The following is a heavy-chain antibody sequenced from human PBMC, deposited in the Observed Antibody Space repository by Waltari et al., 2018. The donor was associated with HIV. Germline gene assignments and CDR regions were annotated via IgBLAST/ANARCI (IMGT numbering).Heavy chain of an antibody. D-gene: IGHD1-20*01. V-gene: IGHV4-61*02. Sequence: QVQLQESGPGLVKPSQTLSLTCTVSGGSISRGSYYWSWIRQPAGKGLEWIGRIYTSGSTNYNPSLKSRVTISVDTSKNQFSLKLSSVTAADTAVYYCASGLTGTNFDYWGQGTLVTVSS. CDR2: IYTSGST. CDR3: ASGLTGTNFDY. J-gene: IGHJ4*02. CDR1: GGSISRGSYY.